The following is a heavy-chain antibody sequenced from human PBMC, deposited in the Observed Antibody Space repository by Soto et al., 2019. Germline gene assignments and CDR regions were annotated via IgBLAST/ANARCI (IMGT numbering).Heavy chain of an antibody. CDR1: GGSFSGYY. CDR3: ARVYDFWSEYYFDY. CDR2: INHSGST. V-gene: IGHV4-34*01. D-gene: IGHD3-3*01. Sequence: PSETLSLTCAVYGGSFSGYYWSWIRQPPGKGLEWIGEINHSGSTNYNPSLKSRVTISVDTSKNQFSLKLSSVTAADTAVYYCARVYDFWSEYYFDYWGQGTLVTVS. J-gene: IGHJ4*02.